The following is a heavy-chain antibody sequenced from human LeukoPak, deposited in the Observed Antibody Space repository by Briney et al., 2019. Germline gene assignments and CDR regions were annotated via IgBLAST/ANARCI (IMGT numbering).Heavy chain of an antibody. CDR2: INWSGKST. J-gene: IGHJ4*02. CDR1: GFAFGDHG. CDR3: ARAPITSPFYFDY. Sequence: GGSLRLSCAASGFAFGDHGMSWVRQVPGKGLEWVSGINWSGKSTSYGDPVRGRFTLSRDNAKNSLSLQMDSLRAEDTALYYCARAPITSPFYFDYWGQGTLVTVSS. V-gene: IGHV3-20*04. D-gene: IGHD2-2*01.